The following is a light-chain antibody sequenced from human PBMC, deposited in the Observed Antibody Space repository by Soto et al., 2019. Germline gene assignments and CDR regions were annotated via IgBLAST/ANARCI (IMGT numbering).Light chain of an antibody. CDR1: SSDVGGYNY. J-gene: IGLJ3*02. CDR2: EVS. CDR3: SSYTGSSTPL. V-gene: IGLV2-14*01. Sequence: QSALTQPASVSGSPGQSITISCTGTSSDVGGYNYVSWYQHHPGKAPKLMIYEVSNRPPGLSNRFSGSKSGNTASLTISGLQAEDEADYYCSSYTGSSTPLFGGGTKLTVL.